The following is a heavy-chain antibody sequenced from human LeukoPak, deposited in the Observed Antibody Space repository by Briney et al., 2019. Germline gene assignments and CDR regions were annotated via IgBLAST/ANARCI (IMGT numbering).Heavy chain of an antibody. D-gene: IGHD2-15*01. CDR2: IYPSGST. Sequence: SQTLSLTCTVSGGSLSSGSYYWSWIRQPAGKGLEWIGRIYPSGSTNHNPSLKSRVTTSVDRSKNQFSLKLRSVTAADTAVYYCAREDIRTRGIGDYMDVWGKGTTVTVSS. V-gene: IGHV4-61*02. CDR3: AREDIRTRGIGDYMDV. J-gene: IGHJ6*03. CDR1: GGSLSSGSYY.